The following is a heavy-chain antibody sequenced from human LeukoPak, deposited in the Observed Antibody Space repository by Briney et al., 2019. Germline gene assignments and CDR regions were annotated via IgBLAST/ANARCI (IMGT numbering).Heavy chain of an antibody. D-gene: IGHD3-10*01. J-gene: IGHJ6*03. CDR3: ARGRGLGARPKYYYYMDV. CDR1: GGSISSYY. Sequence: PSETLSLTCTVSGGSISSYYWSWIRQPPGKGLEWIGYIYYSGSTNYNPSLKSRISISVDTSKNQFSLKLSSVTAADTAVYYCARGRGLGARPKYYYYMDVWGKGTTVTVSS. CDR2: IYYSGST. V-gene: IGHV4-59*01.